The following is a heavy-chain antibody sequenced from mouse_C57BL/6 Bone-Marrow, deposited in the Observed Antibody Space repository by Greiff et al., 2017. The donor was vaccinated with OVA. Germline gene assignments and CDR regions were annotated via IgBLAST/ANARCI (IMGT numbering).Heavy chain of an antibody. V-gene: IGHV5-4*01. CDR3: ARDGGRAMDY. Sequence: EVQGVESGGGLVKPGGSLKLSCAASGFTFSSYAMSWVRQTPEKRLEWVATISDGGSYTYYPDNVKGRFTISRDNAKNNLYLQMSHLKSEDTAMYYCARDGGRAMDYWGQGTSVTVSS. CDR2: ISDGGSYT. J-gene: IGHJ4*01. CDR1: GFTFSSYA.